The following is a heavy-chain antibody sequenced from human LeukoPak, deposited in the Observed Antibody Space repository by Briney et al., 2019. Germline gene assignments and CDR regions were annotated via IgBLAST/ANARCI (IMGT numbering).Heavy chain of an antibody. V-gene: IGHV3-64*01. CDR3: AKDLRSRGTAMVFDY. Sequence: PGGSLRLSCAASGFTFSSYAMHWVRQAPGKGLEYVSAISSNGGSTYYANSVKGRFTISRDNSKNTLYLQMGSLRAEDMAVYYCAKDLRSRGTAMVFDYWGQGTLVTVSS. D-gene: IGHD5-18*01. CDR2: ISSNGGST. J-gene: IGHJ4*02. CDR1: GFTFSSYA.